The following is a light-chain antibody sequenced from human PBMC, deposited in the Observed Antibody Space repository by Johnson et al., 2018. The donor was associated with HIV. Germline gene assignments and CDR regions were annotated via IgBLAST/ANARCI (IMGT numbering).Light chain of an antibody. V-gene: IGLV1-51*01. CDR3: VTWDSSLSTPNYV. Sequence: QSALTQPPSVSAAPGQKVTISCSVTSSNIGNNYVSWYQHLPGTAPKVLIYDNDKRPSGIPDRFSGSKSGTSATLGISGLQTGDEADYYCVTWDSSLSTPNYVFGAGTKVTVL. CDR1: SSNIGNNY. J-gene: IGLJ1*01. CDR2: DND.